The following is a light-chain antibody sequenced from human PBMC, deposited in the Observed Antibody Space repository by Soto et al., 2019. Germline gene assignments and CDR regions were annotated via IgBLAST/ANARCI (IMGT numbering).Light chain of an antibody. CDR3: CSYAGSSLGVV. CDR1: SSDVGSYNL. CDR2: EGS. J-gene: IGLJ2*01. Sequence: SLTQPASVSGSPGQSITISCTGTSSDVGSYNLVSWYQQHPGKAPKLMIYEGSKRPSGVSNRFSGSKSGNTASLTISGLQAEDEADYYCCSYAGSSLGVVFGGGTKLTVL. V-gene: IGLV2-23*01.